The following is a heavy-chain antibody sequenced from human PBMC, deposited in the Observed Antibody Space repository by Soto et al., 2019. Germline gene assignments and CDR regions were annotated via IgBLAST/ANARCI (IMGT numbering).Heavy chain of an antibody. CDR2: IYWDDDK. J-gene: IGHJ3*02. Sequence: KESGPTLVKPTQTLTLTCTFSGFSLSTSGVAVGWIRQPPGKALEWLALIYWDDDKSYSPSLKSRLTITKDTSKNQVVLTMTNMDPVDTATYYCAHRLSYNWNGGAFDIWGQGTTVTVSS. D-gene: IGHD1-1*01. CDR1: GFSLSTSGVA. V-gene: IGHV2-5*02. CDR3: AHRLSYNWNGGAFDI.